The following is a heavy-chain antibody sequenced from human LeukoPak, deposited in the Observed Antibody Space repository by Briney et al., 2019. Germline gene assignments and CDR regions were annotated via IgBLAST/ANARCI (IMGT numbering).Heavy chain of an antibody. CDR1: GYTFTSYG. J-gene: IGHJ4*02. Sequence: GASVKVSCKASGYTFTSYGISWVRQAPGQGLEWMGWISAYNGNTDYAQKLQGRVTMTTDTSTSTAYMELRSLRSDDTAVYYCATLYYDSSGYYFPLNYWGQGTLVTVSS. CDR2: ISAYNGNT. CDR3: ATLYYDSSGYYFPLNY. V-gene: IGHV1-18*01. D-gene: IGHD3-22*01.